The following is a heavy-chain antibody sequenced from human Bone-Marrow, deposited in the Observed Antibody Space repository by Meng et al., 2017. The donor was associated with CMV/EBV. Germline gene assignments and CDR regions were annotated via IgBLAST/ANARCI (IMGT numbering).Heavy chain of an antibody. V-gene: IGHV3-53*01. J-gene: IGHJ4*02. Sequence: GESLKISCAASGFTVSSNYMSWVRQAPGKGLEWVSVIYSGGSTYYADSVKGRFTISRDNSKNRLYLQMNSLRAEDTAVYYCAGDSSGYYPRLGYWGQGTLVTVSS. D-gene: IGHD3-22*01. CDR3: AGDSSGYYPRLGY. CDR1: GFTVSSNY. CDR2: IYSGGST.